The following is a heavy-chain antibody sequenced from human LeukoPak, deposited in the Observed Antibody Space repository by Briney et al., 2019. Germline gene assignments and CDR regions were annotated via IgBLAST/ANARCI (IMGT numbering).Heavy chain of an antibody. D-gene: IGHD2/OR15-2a*01. CDR2: IVVGSGNT. CDR1: GFTFSNSA. Sequence: SVKVSCKASGFTFSNSAVQWVRQARGQRLEWIGWIVVGSGNTNYAQKFQERVTITRDMSTSTAYMELSSLRSEDTAVYYCAVDVIYESDWGQGTLATVSS. V-gene: IGHV1-58*01. J-gene: IGHJ4*02. CDR3: AVDVIYESD.